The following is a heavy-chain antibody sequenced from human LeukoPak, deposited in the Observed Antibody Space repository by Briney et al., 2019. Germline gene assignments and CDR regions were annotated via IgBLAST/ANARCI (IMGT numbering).Heavy chain of an antibody. CDR3: ARGGPYSSGWYYFDY. J-gene: IGHJ4*02. CDR1: GGSISSYY. D-gene: IGHD6-19*01. CDR2: TYYSGST. Sequence: SETLSLTCTVSGGSISSYYWSWIRQPPGKGLEWIGYTYYSGSTNYNPSLKSRVTISVDTSKNQFSLKLSSVTAADTAVYYCARGGPYSSGWYYFDYWGQGTLVTVSS. V-gene: IGHV4-59*01.